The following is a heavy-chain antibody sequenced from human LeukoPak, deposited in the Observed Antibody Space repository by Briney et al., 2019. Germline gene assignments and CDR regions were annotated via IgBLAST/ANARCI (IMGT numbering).Heavy chain of an antibody. V-gene: IGHV5-51*01. D-gene: IGHD3-22*01. Sequence: PGESLKISCKGSGYRFTSYWIGWVRQKPGKGLECMGIIYPGDSETRYSPSFQGQVTISADKSDSAAYLQWSSLKASDTAMYYCARGASSSGYQNWLDPWGQGTLVTVSS. J-gene: IGHJ5*02. CDR1: GYRFTSYW. CDR3: ARGASSSGYQNWLDP. CDR2: IYPGDSET.